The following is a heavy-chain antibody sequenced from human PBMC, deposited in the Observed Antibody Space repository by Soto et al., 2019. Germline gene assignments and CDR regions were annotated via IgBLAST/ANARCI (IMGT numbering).Heavy chain of an antibody. V-gene: IGHV3-33*01. Sequence: GGSLRLSCAASGFTFSSYGMHWVRQAPGKGLEWVAVIWYDGSNKYYADSVKGRFTISRDNSKNTLYLQMNSLRAEDTAVYYCARDLLVTTVVYCMDVWGQGTTVTVSS. CDR3: ARDLLVTTVVYCMDV. D-gene: IGHD4-17*01. CDR2: IWYDGSNK. J-gene: IGHJ6*02. CDR1: GFTFSSYG.